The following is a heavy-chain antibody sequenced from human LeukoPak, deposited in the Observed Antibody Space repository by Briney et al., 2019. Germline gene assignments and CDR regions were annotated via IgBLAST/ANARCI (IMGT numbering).Heavy chain of an antibody. CDR3: ATRRIAVAAPFDF. CDR1: GGSISSYY. J-gene: IGHJ4*02. D-gene: IGHD6-19*01. V-gene: IGHV4-59*01. Sequence: SETLSLTCTVSGGSISSYYWSWIRQPPGKGLEWIGYIYYSGSNNYNPSLKSRVTISVDTSKNQFSLKLSSVTAADTAVYYCATRRIAVAAPFDFWGQGTLVTVSS. CDR2: IYYSGSN.